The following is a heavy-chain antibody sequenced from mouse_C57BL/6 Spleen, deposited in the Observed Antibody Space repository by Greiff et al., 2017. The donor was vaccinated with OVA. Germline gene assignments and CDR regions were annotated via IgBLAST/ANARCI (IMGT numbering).Heavy chain of an antibody. D-gene: IGHD1-1*01. V-gene: IGHV1-9*01. CDR3: AGPSTTVPYYFDY. J-gene: IGHJ2*01. CDR2: ILPGSGST. CDR1: GYTFTGYW. Sequence: QVQLQQSGAELMKPGASVKLSCKATGYTFTGYWIEWVKQRPGHGLEWIGEILPGSGSTNYNEKFKGKAPFTADTSSNTAYMHLSILTTEYSAIYYCAGPSTTVPYYFDYWGQGTTLTVSS.